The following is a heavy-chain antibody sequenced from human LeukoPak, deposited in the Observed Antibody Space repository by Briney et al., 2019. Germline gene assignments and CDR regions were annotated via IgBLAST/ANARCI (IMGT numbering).Heavy chain of an antibody. V-gene: IGHV3-7*01. J-gene: IGHJ4*02. Sequence: GGSLRLTCAASGFTFSSYWMSWVRQAPGKGLEWVANINQDGSEKYYVDSVKGRLTISRDNGTNSLYLQMNSLRGEDTAVYYCASDLVVRAILVVDDYWGQGTLVTVSS. D-gene: IGHD2-15*01. CDR3: ASDLVVRAILVVDDY. CDR1: GFTFSSYW. CDR2: INQDGSEK.